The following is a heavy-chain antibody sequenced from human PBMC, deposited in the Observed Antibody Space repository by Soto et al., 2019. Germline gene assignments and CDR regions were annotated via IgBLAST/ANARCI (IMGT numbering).Heavy chain of an antibody. J-gene: IGHJ6*03. D-gene: IGHD1-7*01. CDR2: IIPIFGTA. CDR1: GGTFSSYA. V-gene: IGHV1-69*05. CDR3: ARDPQTITGTTTHYYYYYMDV. Sequence: GASVKVSCKASGGTFSSYAISWVRQAPGQGLEWMGGIIPIFGTANYAQKLQGRVTMTTDTSTSTAYMELRSLRSDDTAVYYCARDPQTITGTTTHYYYYYMDVWGKGTTVTVSS.